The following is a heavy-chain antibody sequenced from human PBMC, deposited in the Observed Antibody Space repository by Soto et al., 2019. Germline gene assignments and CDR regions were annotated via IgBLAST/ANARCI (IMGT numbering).Heavy chain of an antibody. V-gene: IGHV3-66*01. CDR2: IYSGGST. Sequence: GGSLRLSCAVSGFTVSSHYMSWVRQAPGKGLEWVSVIYSGGSTYYADSVKGRFTISRDNSKNTLYLQMNSLRAEDSAVYYCAHHDWFAPWGRGTLVPASS. CDR3: AHHDWFAP. J-gene: IGHJ5*02. CDR1: GFTVSSHY.